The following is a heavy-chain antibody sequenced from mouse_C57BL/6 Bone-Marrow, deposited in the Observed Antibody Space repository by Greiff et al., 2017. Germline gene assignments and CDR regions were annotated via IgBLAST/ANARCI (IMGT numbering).Heavy chain of an antibody. D-gene: IGHD3-2*02. J-gene: IGHJ4*01. CDR3: AREEGTAQALYAMDY. Sequence: EVQLQQSGPELVKPGASVKISCKASGYTFTDYYMNWVKQSHGKSLEWIGDINPNNGGTSYNQKFKGKATLTVDKSSSTAYMELRSLTSEDSAVYYCAREEGTAQALYAMDYWGQGTSVTVSS. CDR2: INPNNGGT. V-gene: IGHV1-26*01. CDR1: GYTFTDYY.